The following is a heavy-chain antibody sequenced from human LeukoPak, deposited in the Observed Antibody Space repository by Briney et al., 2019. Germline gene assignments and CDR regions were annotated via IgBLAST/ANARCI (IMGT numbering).Heavy chain of an antibody. V-gene: IGHV4-39*01. J-gene: IGHJ4*02. D-gene: IGHD3-10*01. CDR2: IYYSGST. CDR3: VRISGSWNFDY. CDR1: GGSISSSSYY. Sequence: PSETLSLTCSVSGGSISSSSYYWGWIRQPPGKGLEWIGNIYYSGSTYYNPSLKSRVTISADTPKNQFSLKLSSVTAADTAVYYCVRISGSWNFDYWGQGTLVTVSS.